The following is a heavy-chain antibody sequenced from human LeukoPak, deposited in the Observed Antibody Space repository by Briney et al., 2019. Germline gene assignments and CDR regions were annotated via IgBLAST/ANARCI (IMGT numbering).Heavy chain of an antibody. CDR2: INPSGGGT. CDR1: GYTFTSYY. Sequence: ASVKVSCKASGYTFTSYYMHWVRQAPGQGLEWMGIINPSGGGTNYAQKFQGRVTMTRDTSISTAYMELSRLRSDDTAVYYCARNTVDIVATIQGTAPVDPWGQGTLVTVSS. V-gene: IGHV1-2*02. CDR3: ARNTVDIVATIQGTAPVDP. D-gene: IGHD5-12*01. J-gene: IGHJ5*02.